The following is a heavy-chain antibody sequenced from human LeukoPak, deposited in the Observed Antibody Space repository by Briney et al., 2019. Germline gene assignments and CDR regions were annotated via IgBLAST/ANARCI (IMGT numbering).Heavy chain of an antibody. J-gene: IGHJ4*02. Sequence: SVKVSCKASGGTFSSYAISWVRQAPGQGLEWMGRIIPIFGTANYAQKFQGRVTMTEDTSTDTAYMELSSLRSEDTAVYYCATVSMTRGRGYIDYWGQGTLVTVSS. CDR3: ATVSMTRGRGYIDY. CDR1: GGTFSSYA. D-gene: IGHD3-16*01. CDR2: IIPIFGTA. V-gene: IGHV1-69*06.